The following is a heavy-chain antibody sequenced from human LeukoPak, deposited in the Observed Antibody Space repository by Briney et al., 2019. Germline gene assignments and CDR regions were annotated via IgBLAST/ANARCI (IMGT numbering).Heavy chain of an antibody. CDR2: IWYDGSNK. Sequence: PGRSLRLSCAASGFTFSSYGMHWVRQAPGKGLEWGAVIWYDGSNKYYADSVKGRFTISRDNSKNTLYLQMNSLRDEDTAVYYCAKDRSAYYYDSSGPKDYWGQGTLVTVSS. J-gene: IGHJ4*02. CDR3: AKDRSAYYYDSSGPKDY. CDR1: GFTFSSYG. D-gene: IGHD3-22*01. V-gene: IGHV3-33*06.